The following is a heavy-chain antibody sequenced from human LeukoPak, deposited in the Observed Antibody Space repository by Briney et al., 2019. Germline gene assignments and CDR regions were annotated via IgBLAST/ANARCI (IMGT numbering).Heavy chain of an antibody. J-gene: IGHJ4*02. D-gene: IGHD5-12*01. V-gene: IGHV1-18*01. Sequence: ASVKASCKASGYMFNIYGIGWVRQAPGQGLEWMGWISAFNGNTNYARNFQDRVTMTTDTSTSTAYMELTSLSSDDTAVYYCARSPPSTGYDRFDTWGQGTLVTVSS. CDR2: ISAFNGNT. CDR3: ARSPPSTGYDRFDT. CDR1: GYMFNIYG.